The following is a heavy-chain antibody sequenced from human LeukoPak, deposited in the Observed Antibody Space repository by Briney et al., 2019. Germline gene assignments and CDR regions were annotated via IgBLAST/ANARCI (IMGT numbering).Heavy chain of an antibody. V-gene: IGHV4-39*07. CDR1: GDSISSSNYY. Sequence: PSETLSLTCTVSGDSISSSNYYWGWIRQPPGKGLEWIGSIYYSGSTYYNPSLKSRVTISVDTSKNQFSLKLSSVTAADTAVYYCAREAIVGATTYYFDYWGQGTLVTVSS. J-gene: IGHJ4*02. D-gene: IGHD1-26*01. CDR3: AREAIVGATTYYFDY. CDR2: IYYSGST.